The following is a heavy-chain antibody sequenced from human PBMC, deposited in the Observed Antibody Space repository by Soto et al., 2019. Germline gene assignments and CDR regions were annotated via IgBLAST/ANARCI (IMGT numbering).Heavy chain of an antibody. CDR3: ARDVYGDYFFDY. Sequence: NPSETLSLTCTVSGGSISSYYWSWIRQPPGKGLEWIGYIYYSGSTNYNPSLKSRVTISVDTSKNQFSLKLSSVTAADTAVYYCARDVYGDYFFDYWGQGTLVTVSS. CDR1: GGSISSYY. J-gene: IGHJ4*02. D-gene: IGHD4-17*01. CDR2: IYYSGST. V-gene: IGHV4-59*01.